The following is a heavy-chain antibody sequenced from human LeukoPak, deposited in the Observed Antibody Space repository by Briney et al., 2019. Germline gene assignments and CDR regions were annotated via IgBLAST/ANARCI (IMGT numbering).Heavy chain of an antibody. Sequence: GASVKVSCKTSGYTFNSYGISWVRQATGQGLEWMGWMNPNSGNTGYAQKFQGRVTITRNTSISTAYMELSSLRSEDTAVYYCARRRRRRFDYWGQGTLVTVSS. J-gene: IGHJ4*02. V-gene: IGHV1-8*01. CDR2: MNPNSGNT. CDR3: ARRRRRRFDY. CDR1: GYTFNSYG. D-gene: IGHD1-1*01.